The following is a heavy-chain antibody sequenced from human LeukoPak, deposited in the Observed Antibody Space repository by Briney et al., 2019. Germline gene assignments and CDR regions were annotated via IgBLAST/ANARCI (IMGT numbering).Heavy chain of an antibody. J-gene: IGHJ4*02. Sequence: PGGSLRLSCVASGFTFSSYEMNSVRQAPGKGLEWVSYISSSGSTRYYADSVKGRFTISRDNAKNSLYLEMNSLRAEDTAVYYCARGNGGPLDYWGQETLVTVSS. CDR1: GFTFSSYE. D-gene: IGHD2-8*01. CDR3: ARGNGGPLDY. V-gene: IGHV3-48*03. CDR2: ISSSGSTR.